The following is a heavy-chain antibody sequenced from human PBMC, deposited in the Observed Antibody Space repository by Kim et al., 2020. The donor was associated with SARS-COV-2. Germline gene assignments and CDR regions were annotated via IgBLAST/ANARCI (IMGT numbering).Heavy chain of an antibody. CDR2: SNN. V-gene: IGHV3-30-3*01. J-gene: IGHJ6*02. Sequence: SNNYYAYSVKGRFTIPRDNSKNTLYLQMNSLRAEDTAGYYCARDLLGMDVWGQGTTVTVSS. CDR3: ARDLLGMDV.